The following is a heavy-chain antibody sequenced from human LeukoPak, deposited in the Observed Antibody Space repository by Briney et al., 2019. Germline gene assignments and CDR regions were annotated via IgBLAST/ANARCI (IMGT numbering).Heavy chain of an antibody. D-gene: IGHD1-20*01. CDR1: GFTFSSYA. CDR2: ISGSGGST. J-gene: IGHJ4*02. V-gene: IGHV3-23*01. CDR3: AKAVNWIYYFDY. Sequence: GGSLRLSCAASGFTFSSYAMSWVRQAPGEGLEWVSAISGSGGSTYYADSVKGRFTISRDNSKNTLYLQMNSLRAEDTAVYYCAKAVNWIYYFDYWGQGTLVTVSS.